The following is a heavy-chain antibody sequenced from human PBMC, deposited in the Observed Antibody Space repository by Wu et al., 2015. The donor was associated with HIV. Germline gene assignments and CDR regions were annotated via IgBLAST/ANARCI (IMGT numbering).Heavy chain of an antibody. CDR1: GGSFSHYY. CDR2: INHSGST. CDR3: ARGPRDMAVAGTFGY. V-gene: IGHV4-34*01. Sequence: QVQLQQWGAGLLKPSETLSLICAVYGGSFSHYYWTWIRQSPGKGLEWIGEINHSGSTKYNPSLKSRVTISVDTSKNQFSLKLNSVTAADTAVYYCARGPRDMAVAGTFGYWGQGTLVTVSS. J-gene: IGHJ4*02. D-gene: IGHD6-19*01.